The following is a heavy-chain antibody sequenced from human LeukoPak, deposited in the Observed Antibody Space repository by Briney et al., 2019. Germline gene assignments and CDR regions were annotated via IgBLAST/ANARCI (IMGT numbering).Heavy chain of an antibody. V-gene: IGHV1-2*02. J-gene: IGHJ4*02. D-gene: IGHD6-19*01. CDR1: GYTFTGYY. Sequence: ASVKVSCKASGYTFTGYYMHWVRQAPGQGLEWMGGINPNSGGTNYAQKFEGGGAMTGDTSISTAYMELSRLRSDDTAVYYCARDGLEASGWYREEGEYHFDYWGQGTLVTVSS. CDR2: INPNSGGT. CDR3: ARDGLEASGWYREEGEYHFDY.